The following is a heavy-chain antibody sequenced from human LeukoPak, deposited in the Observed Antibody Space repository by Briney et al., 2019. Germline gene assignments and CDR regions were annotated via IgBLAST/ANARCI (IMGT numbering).Heavy chain of an antibody. CDR1: GGSISSYY. Sequence: SETLSLTCIVSGGSISSYYWSWIRQPPGKGLEWIGYIYYSGSTNYNPSLKSRVTISVDTSKNQFSLKLTSVTAADTAVYYCARETSQKGAHYMDVWGKGTTVTISS. V-gene: IGHV4-59*01. CDR2: IYYSGST. D-gene: IGHD3-16*01. J-gene: IGHJ6*03. CDR3: ARETSQKGAHYMDV.